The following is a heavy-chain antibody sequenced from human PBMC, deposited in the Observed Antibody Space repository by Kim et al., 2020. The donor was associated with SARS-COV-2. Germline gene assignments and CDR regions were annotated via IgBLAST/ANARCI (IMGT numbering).Heavy chain of an antibody. V-gene: IGHV4-59*08. D-gene: IGHD3-10*01. Sequence: SETLSLTCTVSGGSITTYYWSRIRQPPGKGLEWIGYIYYTGTTNNNPSLKSRVTISVDTSKNQFSLKLTSVTAADTAVYYCARQPGGYGSGTHPLDYFDYWGQGTLVTVSS. CDR2: IYYTGTT. CDR1: GGSITTYY. CDR3: ARQPGGYGSGTHPLDYFDY. J-gene: IGHJ4*02.